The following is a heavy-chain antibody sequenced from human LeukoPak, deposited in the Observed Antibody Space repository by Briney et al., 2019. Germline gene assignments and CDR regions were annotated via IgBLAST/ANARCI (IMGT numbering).Heavy chain of an antibody. CDR3: ARVPYYYDSSGYYGGYFDY. CDR2: ISAYNGNT. V-gene: IGHV1-18*01. D-gene: IGHD3-22*01. J-gene: IGHJ4*02. Sequence: ASVKVSCKASGYTFTSYGISWVRQAPGQGLEWIGWISAYNGNTNYAQKLQGRVTMTTDTSTSTAYMELRSLRSDDTAVYYCARVPYYYDSSGYYGGYFDYWGQGTLVTVSS. CDR1: GYTFTSYG.